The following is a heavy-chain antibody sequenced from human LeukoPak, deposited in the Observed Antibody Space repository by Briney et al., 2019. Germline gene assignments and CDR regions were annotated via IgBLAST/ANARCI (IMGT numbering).Heavy chain of an antibody. J-gene: IGHJ4*02. CDR1: GFSLSTSGMC. Sequence: CGPALVKPTQTLTLTCTFSGFSLSTSGMCVSWIRQPPGKALEWLARIDWDDDKYYSTSLKTRLTISKDTSKNQVVLTMTNMDPVDTATYYCARIEAVAGAYYFDYWGQGTLVTVSS. CDR3: ARIEAVAGAYYFDY. D-gene: IGHD6-19*01. CDR2: IDWDDDK. V-gene: IGHV2-70*11.